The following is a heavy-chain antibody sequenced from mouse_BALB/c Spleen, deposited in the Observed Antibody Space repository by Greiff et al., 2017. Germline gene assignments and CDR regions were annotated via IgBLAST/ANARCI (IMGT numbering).Heavy chain of an antibody. Sequence: VQLQQSAAELARPGASVKMSCKASGYTFTSYTMHWVKQRPGQGLEWIGYINPSSGYTEYNQKFKDKTTLTADKSSSTAYMQLSSLTSEDSAVYYCARQYGNYRYYYAMDYWGQGTSVTVSS. CDR3: ARQYGNYRYYYAMDY. J-gene: IGHJ4*01. CDR2: INPSSGYT. CDR1: GYTFTSYT. V-gene: IGHV1-4*02. D-gene: IGHD2-10*02.